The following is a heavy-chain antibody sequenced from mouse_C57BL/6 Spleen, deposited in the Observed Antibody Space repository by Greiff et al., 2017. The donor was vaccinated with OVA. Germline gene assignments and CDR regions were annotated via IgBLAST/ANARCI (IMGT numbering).Heavy chain of an antibody. CDR1: GYAFTNYL. D-gene: IGHD1-1*01. CDR3: AREGKFMTTVVEGYYFDY. V-gene: IGHV1-54*01. J-gene: IGHJ2*01. Sequence: LQESGAELVRPGTSVKVSCKASGYAFTNYLIEWVKQRPGQGLEWIGVINPGSGGTNYNEKFKGKATLTADKSSSTAYMQLSSLTSEDSAVYFCAREGKFMTTVVEGYYFDYWGQGTTLTVSS. CDR2: INPGSGGT.